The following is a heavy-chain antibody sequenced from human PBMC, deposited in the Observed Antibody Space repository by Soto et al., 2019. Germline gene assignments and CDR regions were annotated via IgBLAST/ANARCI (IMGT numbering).Heavy chain of an antibody. V-gene: IGHV1-69*12. CDR3: ARDGSGDILTGYAHAFDI. CDR1: GGTFSSYA. D-gene: IGHD3-9*01. J-gene: IGHJ3*02. CDR2: IIPIFGTA. Sequence: QVQLVQSGAEVKKPGSSVKVSCKASGGTFSSYAISWVRQAPGQGLEWMGGIIPIFGTANYAQKSQGRVTITADESTSTAYMELSSLRSEDTAVYYCARDGSGDILTGYAHAFDIWGQGTMVTVSS.